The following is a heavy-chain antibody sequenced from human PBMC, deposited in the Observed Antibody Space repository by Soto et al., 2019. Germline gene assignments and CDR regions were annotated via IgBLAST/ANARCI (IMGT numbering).Heavy chain of an antibody. J-gene: IGHJ4*02. Sequence: ALRRSWARPGVNLSSCRMPPVRQGPGKGLEWVAVISYDGSNKYYADSVKGRFTISRDNSKNTLYLQMNSLRAEETAVYYWAKERIAVAGILDYWGQGTLVTVSS. D-gene: IGHD6-19*01. CDR3: AKERIAVAGILDY. CDR1: GVNLSSCR. V-gene: IGHV3-30*18. CDR2: ISYDGSNK.